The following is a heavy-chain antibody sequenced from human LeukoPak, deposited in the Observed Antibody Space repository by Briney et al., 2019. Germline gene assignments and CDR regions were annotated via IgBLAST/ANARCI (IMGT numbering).Heavy chain of an antibody. V-gene: IGHV1-69*06. J-gene: IGHJ4*02. CDR1: GGTFSSYA. D-gene: IGHD3-9*01. CDR2: IIPIFGTA. Sequence: SVKVSCKASGGTFSSYAISWVRQAPGQGLEWMGGIIPIFGTANYAQKSQGRVTITADKSTSTAYMELSSLRSEDTAMYYCATHYDILTGRFDYWGQGTLVTVSS. CDR3: ATHYDILTGRFDY.